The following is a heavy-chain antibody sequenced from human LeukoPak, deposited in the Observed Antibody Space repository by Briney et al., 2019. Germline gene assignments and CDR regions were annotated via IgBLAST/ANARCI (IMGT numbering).Heavy chain of an antibody. CDR1: GYTFTSYG. Sequence: GASVKVSCKASGYTFTSYGISWVRQAPGQGLEWMGWISAHNGNTNYAQKLQGRVTMTTDTSTSTAYMELRSLRSDDTAVYYCARDRRSGYCSSTSCYLYDYWGQGTLVTVS. V-gene: IGHV1-18*01. J-gene: IGHJ4*02. D-gene: IGHD2-2*01. CDR3: ARDRRSGYCSSTSCYLYDY. CDR2: ISAHNGNT.